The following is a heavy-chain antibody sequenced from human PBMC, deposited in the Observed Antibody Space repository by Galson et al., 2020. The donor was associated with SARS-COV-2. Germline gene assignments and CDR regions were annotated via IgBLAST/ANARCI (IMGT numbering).Heavy chain of an antibody. CDR3: AREWGDTSSSVCDY. V-gene: IGHV1-46*01. Sequence: ASVQVSCKASGYTYPSYQLHWVRPPPAQGLAWVGIINPRDGIKDYAQKLQGRVTMTRDTSTSTVYMELSSLRPEDTAVYYGAREWGDTSSSVCDYWGRGTLVTVAS. J-gene: IGHJ4*02. CDR2: INPRDGIK. D-gene: IGHD6-6*01. CDR1: GYTYPSYQ.